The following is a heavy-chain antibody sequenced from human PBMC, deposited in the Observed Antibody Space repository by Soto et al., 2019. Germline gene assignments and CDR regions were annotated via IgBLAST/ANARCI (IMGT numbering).Heavy chain of an antibody. CDR3: ARVKGEFTIFGVVIPLDY. CDR1: GGSISSGDYY. Sequence: QVQLQESGPGLVKPSQTLSLTCTVSGGSISSGDYYWSWIRQPPGKGLEWIGYIYYSGSTYYNPSLKSRVTISVDTSKNQFSLKLSSVTAADTAVYYCARVKGEFTIFGVVIPLDYWGQGTLVTVSS. D-gene: IGHD3-3*01. J-gene: IGHJ4*02. V-gene: IGHV4-30-4*01. CDR2: IYYSGST.